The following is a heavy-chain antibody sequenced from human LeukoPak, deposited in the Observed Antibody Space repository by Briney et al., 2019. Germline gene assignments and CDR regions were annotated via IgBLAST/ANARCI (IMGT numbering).Heavy chain of an antibody. D-gene: IGHD6-19*01. J-gene: IGHJ3*02. CDR2: IYPGDSDT. Sequence: PGESLKISCKGSGYSFTSYWIGWVRQMPGKGLEWMGIIYPGDSDTRYSPSFQGQITISADKSISTAYLQWSSLKASDTAMYYCARHHTSGWYKSDAFNIWGQGTMVTVSS. CDR1: GYSFTSYW. CDR3: ARHHTSGWYKSDAFNI. V-gene: IGHV5-51*01.